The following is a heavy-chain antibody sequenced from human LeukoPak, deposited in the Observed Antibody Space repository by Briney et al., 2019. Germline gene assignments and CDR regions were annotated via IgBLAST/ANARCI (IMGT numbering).Heavy chain of an antibody. CDR2: ISDRGKT. J-gene: IGHJ3*02. CDR3: AKLPTIFGVADSFDI. D-gene: IGHD3-3*01. CDR1: GITFSSYD. Sequence: PGGYLRLSCEASGITFSSYDMSWVRQAPGKGLEWISAISDRGKTDYADSVKGRFTISRDNSKNTLYLQLSSLRAEDTAMYYCAKLPTIFGVADSFDIWGQGTFVTVPS. V-gene: IGHV3-23*01.